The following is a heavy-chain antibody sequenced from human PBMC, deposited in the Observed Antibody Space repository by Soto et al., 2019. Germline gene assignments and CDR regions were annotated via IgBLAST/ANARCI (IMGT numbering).Heavy chain of an antibody. Sequence: GGSLRLSCAASGFTFSSYAMHWVRQAPGKGLEWVAVISYDGSNKYYADSVKGRFTISRDNSKNTLYLQMNSLRAEDTAVYYCAKTYYYGSGSYYNGVYFDYWGQGTLVTVSS. V-gene: IGHV3-30-3*02. CDR3: AKTYYYGSGSYYNGVYFDY. D-gene: IGHD3-10*01. CDR2: ISYDGSNK. CDR1: GFTFSSYA. J-gene: IGHJ4*02.